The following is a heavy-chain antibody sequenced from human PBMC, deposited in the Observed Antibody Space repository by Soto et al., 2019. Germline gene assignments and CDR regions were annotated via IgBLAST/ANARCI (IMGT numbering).Heavy chain of an antibody. CDR3: APDFASPDTFDI. CDR1: GFTFTSSA. CDR2: IVVGSGNT. V-gene: IGHV1-58*01. Sequence: SVKVSCKASGFTFTSSAVQWVRQARGQRLEWIGWIVVGSGNTNYAQKFQERVTITRDTSTSTAYMELSSLRSEDTAVSYCAPDFASPDTFDIWGQGTMVTVSS. J-gene: IGHJ3*02.